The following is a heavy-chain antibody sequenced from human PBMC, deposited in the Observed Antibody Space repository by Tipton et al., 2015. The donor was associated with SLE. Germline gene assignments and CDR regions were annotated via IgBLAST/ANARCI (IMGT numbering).Heavy chain of an antibody. Sequence: QSGPEVKKPGASVKVSCKASGYTFTSYGISWVRQAPGQGLEWMGWISAYNGNTNYAQKLQGRVTMTTDTSTSTAYMELRSLTSDHAAVYYCARDRRSYYAYYYVMDVWGQVTTVTVSS. D-gene: IGHD1-26*01. CDR2: ISAYNGNT. CDR3: ARDRRSYYAYYYVMDV. J-gene: IGHJ6*02. CDR1: GYTFTSYG. V-gene: IGHV1-18*01.